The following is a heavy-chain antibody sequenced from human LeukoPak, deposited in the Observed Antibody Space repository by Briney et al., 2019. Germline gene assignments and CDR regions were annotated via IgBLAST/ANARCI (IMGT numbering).Heavy chain of an antibody. CDR1: GLTFSRYS. D-gene: IGHD6-6*01. Sequence: GGSLRVSCAASGLTFSRYSMNWVRQAPGRGLEWVSSISSSSSYIYYADSVKGRFTISKDNAKNSLYLQKNSLRAEDTAVYYCARELEYSSSVGNYFDYWGRGTLVTVSS. CDR2: ISSSSSYI. CDR3: ARELEYSSSVGNYFDY. J-gene: IGHJ4*02. V-gene: IGHV3-21*01.